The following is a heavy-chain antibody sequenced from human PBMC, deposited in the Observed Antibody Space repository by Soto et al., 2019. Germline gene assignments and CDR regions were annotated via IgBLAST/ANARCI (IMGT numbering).Heavy chain of an antibody. Sequence: QITLKESGPTLVKPTQTLTLTCTFSGFSLSTTGVGVGWIRQPPEKALEWLALIYWDDDKRYSPSLKSRLTISKDTSKHQVVLTMTNMDPVDTATYFCAHRRTLQFDYWGQGALVTVSS. CDR2: IYWDDDK. J-gene: IGHJ4*02. V-gene: IGHV2-5*02. CDR1: GFSLSTTGVG. CDR3: AHRRTLQFDY.